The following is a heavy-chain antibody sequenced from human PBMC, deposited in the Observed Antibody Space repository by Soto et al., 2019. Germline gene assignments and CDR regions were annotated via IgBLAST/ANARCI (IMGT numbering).Heavy chain of an antibody. CDR3: ARVGLQRDFDFDY. J-gene: IGHJ4*02. D-gene: IGHD3-3*01. V-gene: IGHV1-69*13. CDR2: IIPIFGTA. CDR1: EGTFSSYA. Sequence: GASVKVSCKASEGTFSSYAISWVRQAPGQGLEWMGGIIPIFGTANYAQKFQGRVTITADESTSTAYMELSSLRSEDTAVYYCARVGLQRDFDFDYWGQGTLVTVSS.